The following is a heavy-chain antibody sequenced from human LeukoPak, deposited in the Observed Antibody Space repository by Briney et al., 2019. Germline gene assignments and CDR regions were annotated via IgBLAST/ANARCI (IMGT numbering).Heavy chain of an antibody. J-gene: IGHJ4*02. V-gene: IGHV1-46*01. Sequence: GASVKVSCKTSGYSFTSYHMRWLRQAPGQGLEWVGILKSSGDTTVYAQKFQGRVTVTRDTSTSTVYMELSSLSSEDTAVYYCAREDPHTYNFHFWGPGTLVTVSS. CDR3: AREDPHTYNFHF. CDR2: LKSSGDTT. CDR1: GYSFTSYH. D-gene: IGHD1-1*01.